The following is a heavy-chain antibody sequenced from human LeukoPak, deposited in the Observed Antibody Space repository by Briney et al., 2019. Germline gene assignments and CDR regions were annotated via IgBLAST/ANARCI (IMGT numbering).Heavy chain of an antibody. D-gene: IGHD1-26*01. Sequence: GGSLRLSCAVSGFTFSSYAMSWVRQAPGKGLEWVSAISGSGDSTYYADSVKGRFTISRDNSTNTLYLQMNSLRVEDTAVYYCARVPSYSGSPSGYFDYWGQGTLVTVSS. CDR2: ISGSGDST. J-gene: IGHJ4*02. CDR1: GFTFSSYA. V-gene: IGHV3-23*01. CDR3: ARVPSYSGSPSGYFDY.